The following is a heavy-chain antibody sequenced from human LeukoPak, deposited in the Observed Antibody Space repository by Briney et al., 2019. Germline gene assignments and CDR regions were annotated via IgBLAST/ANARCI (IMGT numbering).Heavy chain of an antibody. CDR2: IYPGDSDT. D-gene: IGHD3-16*01. V-gene: IGHV5-51*07. CDR1: GYRFMYHY. CDR3: ARLPNSGADLTWFDP. Sequence: GESLKISCKTSGYRFMYHYIAWVHQTPGKGLEWMGIIYPGDSDTRYSPSFEGQVIISADRSITTAYLQLTSLKASDSGMYYCARLPNSGADLTWFDPWGQGTLLTVSS. J-gene: IGHJ5*02.